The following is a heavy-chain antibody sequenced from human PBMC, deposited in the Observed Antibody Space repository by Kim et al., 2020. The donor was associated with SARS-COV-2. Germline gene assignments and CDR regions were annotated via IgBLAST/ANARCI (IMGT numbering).Heavy chain of an antibody. Sequence: SETLSLTCAVYGGSFSGYYWSWIRQPPGKGLEWIGEINHSGSTNYNPSLKSRVTISVDTSKNQFSLKLSSVTAADTAVYYCARGPRFGGGYGRDYLGQGT. V-gene: IGHV4-34*01. CDR2: INHSGST. D-gene: IGHD1-26*01. CDR3: ARGPRFGGGYGRDY. CDR1: GGSFSGYY. J-gene: IGHJ4*02.